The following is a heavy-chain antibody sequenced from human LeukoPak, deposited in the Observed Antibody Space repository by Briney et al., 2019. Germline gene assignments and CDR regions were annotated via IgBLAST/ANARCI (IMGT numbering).Heavy chain of an antibody. CDR1: GFRISDYT. Sequence: TGGSLRLSCAASGFRISDYTLNWVRQAPGKGLEWVSSISTSGIYVYYAESVRGRFTISRDNANNSLWLQMHSLRPEDTAVYYCASPGRQSKFDYWGQGTLVTVSS. V-gene: IGHV3-21*01. J-gene: IGHJ4*02. CDR3: ASPGRQSKFDY. D-gene: IGHD2-15*01. CDR2: ISTSGIYV.